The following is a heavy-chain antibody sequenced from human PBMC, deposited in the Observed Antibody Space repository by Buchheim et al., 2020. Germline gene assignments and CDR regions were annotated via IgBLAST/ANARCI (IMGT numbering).Heavy chain of an antibody. CDR3: ASGRATYYYDSSGYHY. Sequence: EVQLLESGGGLVQPGGSLRLSCAASGFTFSSYAMSWVRQAPGKGLEWVSAISGSGGSTYYADSGKGRLTISRDNSKNKLDLQMNSLRAEDTAVYYCASGRATYYYDSSGYHYWGQGTL. J-gene: IGHJ4*02. CDR2: ISGSGGST. CDR1: GFTFSSYA. V-gene: IGHV3-23*01. D-gene: IGHD3-22*01.